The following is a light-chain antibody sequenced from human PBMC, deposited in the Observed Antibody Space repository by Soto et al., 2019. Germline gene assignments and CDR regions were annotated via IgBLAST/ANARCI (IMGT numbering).Light chain of an antibody. CDR1: QSISSW. V-gene: IGKV1-5*03. CDR3: QQYNSYWT. Sequence: DIQMTQSPSTLSASVGDRVTITCRASQSISSWLAWYQQKPGKAPKVLIYKASTLESGAPSRFSGSGSGTEFTLTISSLQPDDVATYYCQQYNSYWTFGQGTKV. CDR2: KAS. J-gene: IGKJ1*01.